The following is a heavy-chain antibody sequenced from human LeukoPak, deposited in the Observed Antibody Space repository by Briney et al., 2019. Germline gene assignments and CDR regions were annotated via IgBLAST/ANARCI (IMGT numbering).Heavy chain of an antibody. CDR2: TNHSGST. Sequence: PSETLSLTCAVYGGSFSGYYWSWIRQPPGKGLEWIGETNHSGSTNYNPSLKSRVTISVDTSKSQFSLKLSSVTAADTAVYYCAALYYDFSFWGQGTLVTVSS. J-gene: IGHJ4*02. CDR3: AALYYDFSF. CDR1: GGSFSGYY. D-gene: IGHD3-3*01. V-gene: IGHV4-34*01.